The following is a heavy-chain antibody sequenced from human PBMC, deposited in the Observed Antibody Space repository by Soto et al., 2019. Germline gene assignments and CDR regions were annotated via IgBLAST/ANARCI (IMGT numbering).Heavy chain of an antibody. CDR3: ARVLEAYSDGYYYNYYATDV. D-gene: IGHD2-21*01. J-gene: IGHJ6*02. CDR1: GFTFTRYW. V-gene: IGHV3-74*01. CDR2: INTDGTTT. Sequence: GGSLRLSCEASGFTFTRYWMHWVRQAPEKGLVWVSRINTDGTTTSYADSVKGRFTISRDNAQNTLHLQMDSLRAEDTAVYYCARVLEAYSDGYYYNYYATDVRGQATKVPVSS.